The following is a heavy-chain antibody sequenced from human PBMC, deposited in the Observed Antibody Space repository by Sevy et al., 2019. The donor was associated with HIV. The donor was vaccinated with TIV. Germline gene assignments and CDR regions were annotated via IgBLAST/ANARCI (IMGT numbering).Heavy chain of an antibody. J-gene: IGHJ4*02. V-gene: IGHV3-15*01. D-gene: IGHD2-15*01. CDR1: GFTFSNAW. CDR2: IRSKAGGGTT. Sequence: GGSLRLSCAASGFTFSNAWMSWVRQSPGKGLESVARIRSKAGGGTTDYAAIVKGKFTISRDDSRDILYLQLNSLETEDTAIYYCTTDHRRDGIVVVPFEYWGQGTLVTVSS. CDR3: TTDHRRDGIVVVPFEY.